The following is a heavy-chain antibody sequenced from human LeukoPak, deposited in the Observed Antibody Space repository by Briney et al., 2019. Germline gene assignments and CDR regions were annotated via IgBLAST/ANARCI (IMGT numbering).Heavy chain of an antibody. CDR1: GFTCSSYN. J-gene: IGHJ4*02. D-gene: IGHD3-22*01. CDR2: ISSSSSTI. V-gene: IGHV3-48*01. Sequence: GGSLRLSCAASGFTCSSYNMNWVRQAPGKGLEWVSYISSSSSTINYADSVKGRFTISRDNAKNSLYLRMNSLRAEDTAVYYCARGDHSSGYYLDYWGQGTLVTVSS. CDR3: ARGDHSSGYYLDY.